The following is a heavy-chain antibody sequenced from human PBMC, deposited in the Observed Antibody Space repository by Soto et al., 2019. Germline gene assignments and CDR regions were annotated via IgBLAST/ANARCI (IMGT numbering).Heavy chain of an antibody. D-gene: IGHD2-15*01. J-gene: IGHJ1*01. CDR2: IIPIFGTA. V-gene: IGHV1-69*01. CDR1: GGTFSSYA. CDR3: ASGSSLGYCSGGSCYYFQH. Sequence: QVQLVQSGAEVKKPGSSVKVSCKASGGTFSSYAISWVRQAPGQGLEWMGGIIPIFGTANYAQKFQGSVTITADESTSTAYMELSSLRSEDTAVYYCASGSSLGYCSGGSCYYFQHWGQGTLVTVSS.